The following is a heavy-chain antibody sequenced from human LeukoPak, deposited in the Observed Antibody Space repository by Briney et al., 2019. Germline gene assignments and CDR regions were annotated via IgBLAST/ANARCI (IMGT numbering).Heavy chain of an antibody. CDR3: ARDYGGNSGWFDP. J-gene: IGHJ5*02. Sequence: ASVKVSCKSSGYTFTRYVINWVRQATGQGLEWMGWMNPYSGNTGHAQKFQGRVTMTRNTSISTAYMELSCPGSEDTAVYYCARDYGGNSGWFDPWGQGTLVTVSS. V-gene: IGHV1-8*01. CDR1: GYTFTRYV. CDR2: MNPYSGNT. D-gene: IGHD4-23*01.